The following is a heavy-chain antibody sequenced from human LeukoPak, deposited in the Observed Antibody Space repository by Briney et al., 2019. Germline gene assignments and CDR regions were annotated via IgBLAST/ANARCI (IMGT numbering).Heavy chain of an antibody. D-gene: IGHD2-21*02. CDR1: GGSISSSYYY. CDR3: ARAAYCGGDCYYYFDY. CDR2: IYYSGST. V-gene: IGHV4-39*01. J-gene: IGHJ4*02. Sequence: SETLSLTCTVSGGSISSSYYYWGWIRQPPGKGLEWIGSIYYSGSTYYNPSLKSRVTISVDTSKNQFSLKLRSVTAADTAVYFCARAAYCGGDCYYYFDYWGQGTLVTVSS.